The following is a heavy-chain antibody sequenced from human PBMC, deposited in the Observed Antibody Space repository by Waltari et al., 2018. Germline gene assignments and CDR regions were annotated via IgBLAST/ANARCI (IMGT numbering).Heavy chain of an antibody. V-gene: IGHV3-53*01. D-gene: IGHD2-15*01. Sequence: EAQVVESGGGLIQPGGSLRLSCAASGFIVTSAYMSWFRQAPGRGLEWVSLLYIEGRAYYADSVKCRFTSSRGDCKSTFCLQMNSLRVEDTAVYYCAGPAAGGSWRFDSWGQGTLVSVSS. CDR2: LYIEGRA. CDR1: GFIVTSAY. J-gene: IGHJ4*02. CDR3: AGPAAGGSWRFDS.